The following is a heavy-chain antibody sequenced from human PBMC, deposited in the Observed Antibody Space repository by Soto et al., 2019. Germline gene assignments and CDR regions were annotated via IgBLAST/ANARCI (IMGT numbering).Heavy chain of an antibody. CDR1: GFTFSDYW. CDR3: ARDPVTAE. J-gene: IGHJ4*02. Sequence: GGSLRLSCATPGFTFSDYWMSRVRQAPGKGLEWVGNLKGDGSGTHYVDSVKGRFTISSDSAQNSFYLQMNNLRVEDTAMYYCARDPVTAEWGPGTLVTVSS. V-gene: IGHV3-7*03. CDR2: LKGDGSGT.